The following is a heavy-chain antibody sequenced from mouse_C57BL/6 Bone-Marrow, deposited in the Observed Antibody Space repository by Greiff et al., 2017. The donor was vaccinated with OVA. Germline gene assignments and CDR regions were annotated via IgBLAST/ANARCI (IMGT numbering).Heavy chain of an antibody. CDR3: ARGYYWFAY. D-gene: IGHD2-3*01. CDR2: ISSGSSNL. Sequence: EVKLMESGGGLVKPGGSLKLSCAASGFTFSDYGMHWVRQAPEKGLEWVAYISSGSSNLYYADTVKGRFTISRDNAKNTLFLQMTSLRYDDTAMYYCARGYYWFAYWGQGTLVTVSA. V-gene: IGHV5-17*01. CDR1: GFTFSDYG. J-gene: IGHJ3*01.